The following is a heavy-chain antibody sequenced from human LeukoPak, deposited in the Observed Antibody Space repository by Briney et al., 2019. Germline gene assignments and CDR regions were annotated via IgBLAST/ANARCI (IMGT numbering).Heavy chain of an antibody. CDR3: ARALPINYYYMDV. V-gene: IGHV1-2*02. Sequence: GASVKVSCTASGYFFSDYYMHWVRQAPGQGLEWMGWINPNSGGTNYAEKFQGRVTMTRDTSISTAYMELSSLRSDDTAVYYCARALPINYYYMDVWGKGTTVTVSS. CDR1: GYFFSDYY. J-gene: IGHJ6*03. CDR2: INPNSGGT. D-gene: IGHD1-26*01.